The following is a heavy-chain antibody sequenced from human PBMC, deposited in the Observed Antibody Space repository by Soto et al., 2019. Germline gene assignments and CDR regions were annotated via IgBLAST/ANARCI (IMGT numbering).Heavy chain of an antibody. CDR3: ARDLGSSSSEIYYYYYGMDV. CDR1: GFTFSSYG. CDR2: IWYGGSNK. Sequence: PGGSLRLSCAASGFTFSSYGMHWVRQAPGKGLEWVAVIWYGGSNKYYADSVKGRFTISRDNSKNTLYLQMNSLRAEDTAVYYCARDLGSSSSEIYYYYYGMDVWGQGTTVTVSS. V-gene: IGHV3-33*01. D-gene: IGHD6-6*01. J-gene: IGHJ6*02.